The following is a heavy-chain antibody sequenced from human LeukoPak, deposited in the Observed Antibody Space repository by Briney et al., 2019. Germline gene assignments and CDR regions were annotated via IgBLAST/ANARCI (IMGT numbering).Heavy chain of an antibody. CDR3: AKRRGLELLYYYYMDV. J-gene: IGHJ6*03. D-gene: IGHD1-7*01. Sequence: GGSLRLSCAASGFTFSSYAMSWVRQAPGKGLGWVSAISGSGGSTYYADSVKGRFTISRDNSKNMLYLQMNSLRAEDTAVYYCAKRRGLELLYYYYMDVWGKGTTVTVSS. CDR1: GFTFSSYA. CDR2: ISGSGGST. V-gene: IGHV3-23*01.